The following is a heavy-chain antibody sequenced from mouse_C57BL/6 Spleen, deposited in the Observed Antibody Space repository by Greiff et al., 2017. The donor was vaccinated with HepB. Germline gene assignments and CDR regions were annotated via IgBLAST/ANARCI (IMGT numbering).Heavy chain of an antibody. CDR2: INPSNGGT. V-gene: IGHV1-53*01. J-gene: IGHJ2*01. CDR1: GYTFTSYW. Sequence: VQLQQSGTELVKPGASVKLSCKASGYTFTSYWMHWVKQRPGQGLEWIGNINPSNGGTNYNEKFKSKATLTVDKSSSTAYMQLSSLTSEDSAVYDCARGEGYYGYDGDFDYWGQGTTLTVSS. CDR3: ARGEGYYGYDGDFDY. D-gene: IGHD2-2*01.